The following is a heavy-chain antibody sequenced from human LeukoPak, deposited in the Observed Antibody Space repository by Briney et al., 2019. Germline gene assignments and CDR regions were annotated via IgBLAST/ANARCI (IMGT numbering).Heavy chain of an antibody. D-gene: IGHD2-15*01. CDR1: GYSISTAYY. V-gene: IGHV4-38-2*02. J-gene: IGHJ5*02. CDR2: IHSSGST. CDR3: ARPLGYCSDSRCPQSWFDP. Sequence: SETLSLTCTVSGYSISTAYYWGWIRQSSGKGLEWVGSIHSSGSTYDNASLKSRVTISVDTSKNQFSLKLNSVTAADTAVYYCARPLGYCSDSRCPQSWFDPWGQGTLVTVSS.